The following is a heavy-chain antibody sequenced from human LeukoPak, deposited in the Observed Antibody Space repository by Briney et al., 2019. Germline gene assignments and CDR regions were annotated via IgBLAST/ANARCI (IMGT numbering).Heavy chain of an antibody. J-gene: IGHJ3*02. D-gene: IGHD4-17*01. CDR2: IRNDGSTK. CDR3: AKDGDYVVFQNAFDI. Sequence: GGSLRLSCAASGFTFSSFPMHWVRQVPGKGLEWVAFIRNDGSTKYYADSVKGRFTISRDNSKNTLYLQMHSLRPEDTAVYYCAKDGDYVVFQNAFDIWGQGTMVTVSS. CDR1: GFTFSSFP. V-gene: IGHV3-30*02.